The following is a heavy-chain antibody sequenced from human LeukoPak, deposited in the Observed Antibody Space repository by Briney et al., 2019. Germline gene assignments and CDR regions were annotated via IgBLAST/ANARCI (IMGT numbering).Heavy chain of an antibody. CDR3: ARDHRRLASYYYYDMDV. Sequence: SVKVSCKASGGTFSSYAISWVRQAPGQGLEWMGGIIPIFGTANYAQKFQGRVTITADESTSTAYMELSSLRSDDTAVYYCARDHRRLASYYYYDMDVWGKGTTVTISS. V-gene: IGHV1-69*13. CDR1: GGTFSSYA. J-gene: IGHJ6*03. CDR2: IIPIFGTA.